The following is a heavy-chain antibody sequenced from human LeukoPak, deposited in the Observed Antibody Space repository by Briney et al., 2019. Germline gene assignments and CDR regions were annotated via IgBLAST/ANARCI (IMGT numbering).Heavy chain of an antibody. J-gene: IGHJ4*02. D-gene: IGHD5-12*01. V-gene: IGHV1-46*03. CDR3: ASAGYDGAFDY. Sequence: ASVKVSCKASVYTFTSYYMHWVRQAPGQGLEWMGIINPSGGSTSYAQKFQGRVTMTRDTSTSTVYMELSSVRSEDTAVYYCASAGYDGAFDYWGQGTLVTVSS. CDR2: INPSGGST. CDR1: VYTFTSYY.